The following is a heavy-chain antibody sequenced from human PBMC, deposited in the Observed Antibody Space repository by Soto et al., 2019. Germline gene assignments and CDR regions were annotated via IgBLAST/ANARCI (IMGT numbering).Heavy chain of an antibody. CDR2: INAGNGNT. Sequence: ASVKVSCKTSGYTFTSYAMHWVRQAPGQRLEWMGWINAGNGNTKYSQKFQGRVTITIDTSASTAYMELSSLRSEDTAVYYCARSIVVVTALDYWGQGTLVTVSS. CDR1: GYTFTSYA. CDR3: ARSIVVVTALDY. D-gene: IGHD2-21*02. J-gene: IGHJ4*02. V-gene: IGHV1-3*01.